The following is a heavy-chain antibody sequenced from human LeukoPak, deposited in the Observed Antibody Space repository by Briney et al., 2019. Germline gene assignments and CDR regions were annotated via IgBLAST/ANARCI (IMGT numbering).Heavy chain of an antibody. CDR1: GFPFSSYA. Sequence: GGSLSLSCAVSGFPFSSYAVGGVRHPRGKGLEWVSALSGCGDRTYYADPVRGRFTISRDGARNTLNLQMNSLRDEDTAVYYCAKDGARYLLTYYFEYWGQGTLVTVSS. CDR3: AKDGARYLLTYYFEY. CDR2: LSGCGDRT. J-gene: IGHJ4*02. V-gene: IGHV3-23*01. D-gene: IGHD3-9*01.